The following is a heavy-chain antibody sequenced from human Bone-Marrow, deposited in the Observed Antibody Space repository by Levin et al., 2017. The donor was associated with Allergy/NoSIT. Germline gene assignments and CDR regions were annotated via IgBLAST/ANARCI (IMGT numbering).Heavy chain of an antibody. CDR3: ARGLYRYGSGSYYNQGVRFDY. Sequence: GESLKISCAASGFTFSSYGMHWVRQAPGKGLEWVAVIWYDGSNKYYADSVKGRFTISRDNSKNTLYLQMNSLRAEDTAVYYCARGLYRYGSGSYYNQGVRFDYWGQGTLVTVSS. CDR2: IWYDGSNK. CDR1: GFTFSSYG. D-gene: IGHD3-10*01. J-gene: IGHJ4*02. V-gene: IGHV3-33*01.